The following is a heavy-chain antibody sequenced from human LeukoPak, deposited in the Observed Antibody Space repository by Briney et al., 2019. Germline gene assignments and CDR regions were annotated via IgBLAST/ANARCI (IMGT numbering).Heavy chain of an antibody. CDR3: ATDILTGQYFDY. V-gene: IGHV3-21*01. CDR1: GFALKSYS. D-gene: IGHD3-9*01. J-gene: IGHJ4*02. Sequence: GGSLRLSCAGSGFALKSYSLSWVRQAPGKGLEWVSSISSTSAFIYYADSVKGRFTISRDNAKNSLYLQMNSLRAEDTAVYYCATDILTGQYFDYWGQGTLITVSS. CDR2: ISSTSAFI.